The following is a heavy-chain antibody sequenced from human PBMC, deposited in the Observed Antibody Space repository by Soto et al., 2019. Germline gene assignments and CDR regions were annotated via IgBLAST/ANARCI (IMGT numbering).Heavy chain of an antibody. D-gene: IGHD6-13*01. CDR2: INPTGSST. Sequence: ASVKVSCKASGYTFTSYYMHWVRRAPGQGLEWMGIINPTGSSTIYAQKFQGRVTMTRDTSTSTDYMELSSLRSDDTAVYYWAGANSLAAAGSWWFDPWGQGTLXTVSS. CDR3: AGANSLAAAGSWWFDP. V-gene: IGHV1-46*01. J-gene: IGHJ5*02. CDR1: GYTFTSYY.